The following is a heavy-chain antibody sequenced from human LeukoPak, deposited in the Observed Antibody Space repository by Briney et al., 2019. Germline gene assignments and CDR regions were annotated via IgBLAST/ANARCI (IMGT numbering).Heavy chain of an antibody. CDR3: ARSGGYDLYYYYGMDV. CDR2: INAGNGNT. Sequence: GASVKVSCKASGYTFTSYAMHWVRQAPGQRLEWMGWINAGNGNTEYSQKFQGRVTITRDTSASTAYMELSSLRSEDTAVYYCARSGGYDLYYYYGMDVWGQGTTVTVSS. V-gene: IGHV1-3*01. J-gene: IGHJ6*02. D-gene: IGHD5-12*01. CDR1: GYTFTSYA.